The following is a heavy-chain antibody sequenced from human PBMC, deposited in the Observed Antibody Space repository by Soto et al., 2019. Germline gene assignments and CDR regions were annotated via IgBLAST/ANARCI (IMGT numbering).Heavy chain of an antibody. J-gene: IGHJ5*02. CDR2: TSAYNGET. CDR3: ARVWGSYRAPSGGAGFDP. CDR1: GYTFTSNS. V-gene: IGHV1-18*04. D-gene: IGHD3-16*02. Sequence: QVQLVQSGAELKKPGASVKVYCAASGYTFTSNSITWVRQAPGQGLEWMGRTSAYNGETSYAEKFQGRLTMTTDTSTSTAYTQLGSLRSDVTAVYYCARVWGSYRAPSGGAGFDPWGQGTLVTVSS.